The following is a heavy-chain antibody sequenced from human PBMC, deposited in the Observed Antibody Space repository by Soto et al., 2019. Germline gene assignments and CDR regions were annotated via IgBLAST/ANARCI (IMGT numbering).Heavy chain of an antibody. CDR2: IDPSDSYT. V-gene: IGHV5-10-1*01. CDR1: GYSFTSYW. D-gene: IGHD5-12*01. J-gene: IGHJ5*02. CDR3: GTNPIDIVAIP. Sequence: ESLKISCKGSGYSFTSYWISWVRQMPGKGLEWMGRIDPSDSYTNYSPSFQGHVTISADKSISTAYLQWSSLKASDTAMYYCGTNPIDIVAIPWGQGPLVTVSS.